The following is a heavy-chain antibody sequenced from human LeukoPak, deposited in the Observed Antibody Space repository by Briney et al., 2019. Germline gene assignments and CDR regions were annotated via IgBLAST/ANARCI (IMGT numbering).Heavy chain of an antibody. CDR2: IIPIFGTA. Sequence: GASVKVSCKASGGTFGSYAISWVRQAPGQGLEWMGGIIPIFGTANYAQKFQGRVTITTDESTSTAYMELSSLRSEDTAVYYCARYSSHTDAFDIWGQGTMVTVSS. CDR3: ARYSSHTDAFDI. D-gene: IGHD5-18*01. CDR1: GGTFGSYA. J-gene: IGHJ3*02. V-gene: IGHV1-69*05.